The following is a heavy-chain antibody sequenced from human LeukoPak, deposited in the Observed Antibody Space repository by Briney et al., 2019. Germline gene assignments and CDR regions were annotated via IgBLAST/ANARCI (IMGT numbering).Heavy chain of an antibody. Sequence: GASVKVSCKASGYTFTGYYMHWVRQAPGQGLEWMGWINPNSGGTNYAQKFQGRVTTTRDTSISTAYMELSRLRSDDTAVYYCAREGVVVTSNYFDYWAREPWSPSPQ. CDR2: INPNSGGT. CDR3: AREGVVVTSNYFDY. CDR1: GYTFTGYY. J-gene: IGHJ4*02. D-gene: IGHD2-21*02. V-gene: IGHV1-2*02.